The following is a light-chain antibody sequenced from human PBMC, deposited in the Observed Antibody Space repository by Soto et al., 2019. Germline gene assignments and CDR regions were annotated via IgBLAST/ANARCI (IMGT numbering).Light chain of an antibody. V-gene: IGLV1-40*01. CDR1: SSNIGAGYD. CDR2: GNS. Sequence: QSVLTKPPSVSGAPGQRVTVSCTGSSSNIGAGYDVHWYQQFPGTAPKLLINGNSNRPSGVPDRFSGSKSGTSASLAITGLQAEDEADYYCQSYDSSLSGVVFGGGTKVTVL. CDR3: QSYDSSLSGVV. J-gene: IGLJ2*01.